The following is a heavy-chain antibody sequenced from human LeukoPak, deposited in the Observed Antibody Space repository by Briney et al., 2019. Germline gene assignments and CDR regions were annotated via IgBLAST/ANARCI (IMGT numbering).Heavy chain of an antibody. CDR1: GYTFTSYY. D-gene: IGHD3-22*01. CDR3: ATGGQIYDSSGYYSWYFDY. Sequence: WASVKVSCKASGYTFTSYYMHWVRQAPGQGLEWMGIINPSGGSTSYAQKFQGRVTMTTDTSTSTAYMELRSLRSDDTAVYYCATGGQIYDSSGYYSWYFDYWGQGTLVTVSS. V-gene: IGHV1-46*01. CDR2: INPSGGST. J-gene: IGHJ4*02.